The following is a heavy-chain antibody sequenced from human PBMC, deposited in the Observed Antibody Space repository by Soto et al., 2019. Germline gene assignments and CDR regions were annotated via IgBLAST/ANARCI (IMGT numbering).Heavy chain of an antibody. D-gene: IGHD2-2*01. CDR3: AKGSRVRNLYDY. CDR1: GFTCSVSS. CDR2: INGGGDNT. V-gene: IGHV3-23*01. J-gene: IGHJ4*02. Sequence: LXLSCAASGFTCSVSSMSWVRQAPGKGLECVSGINGGGDNTYYADSVKGRFTISRDNSKKTLFLQMNSLRVEDTAIYYCAKGSRVRNLYDYWGQGTLVTVSS.